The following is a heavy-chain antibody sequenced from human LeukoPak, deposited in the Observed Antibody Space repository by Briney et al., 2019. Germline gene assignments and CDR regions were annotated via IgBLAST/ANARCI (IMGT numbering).Heavy chain of an antibody. V-gene: IGHV1-69*13. CDR2: IIPIFGTA. CDR3: ARRVRNPRYYYGMDV. Sequence: SVKVSCKASGGTFSSYAISWVRQAPGQGLEWMGGIIPIFGTANYAQKFQGRVAITADESTSTAYMELSSLRSEDTAVYYCARRVRNPRYYYGMDVWGQGTTVTVSS. J-gene: IGHJ6*02. D-gene: IGHD1-14*01. CDR1: GGTFSSYA.